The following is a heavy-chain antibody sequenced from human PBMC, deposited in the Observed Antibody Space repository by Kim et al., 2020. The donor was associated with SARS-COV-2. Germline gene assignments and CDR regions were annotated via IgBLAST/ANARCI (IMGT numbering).Heavy chain of an antibody. CDR3: ASSPYGSGTYYPNCFDP. D-gene: IGHD3-10*01. V-gene: IGHV3-48*02. CDR2: ITSSSSTI. Sequence: GSLRLSCTASGFTFSSYSMNWVRQAPGKGLEWVSYITSSSSTIYYADSVKGRFTISRDNAKNPLYPQMNSLRDEDTAVYYCASSPYGSGTYYPNCFDPW. CDR1: GFTFSSYS. J-gene: IGHJ5*02.